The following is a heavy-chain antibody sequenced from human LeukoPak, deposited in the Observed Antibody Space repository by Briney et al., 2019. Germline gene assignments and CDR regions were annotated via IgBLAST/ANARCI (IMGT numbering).Heavy chain of an antibody. CDR1: GYSISSGYY. D-gene: IGHD5-24*01. CDR3: ARHWPVEMATPFDY. CDR2: IYHSGST. V-gene: IGHV4-38-2*01. J-gene: IGHJ4*02. Sequence: PSETLSLTCAASGYSISSGYYWGWIRQPPGKGLEWIGSIYHSGSTYYNPSLKSRVTISVDTSKNQFSLKLSSVTAADTAVYYCARHWPVEMATPFDYWGQGTLVTVSS.